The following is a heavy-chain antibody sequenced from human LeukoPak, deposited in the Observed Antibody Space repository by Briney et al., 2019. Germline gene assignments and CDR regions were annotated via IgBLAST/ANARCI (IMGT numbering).Heavy chain of an antibody. V-gene: IGHV3-23*01. J-gene: IGHJ4*02. CDR3: AKDLMRDGYNLRY. CDR1: GFTFSSYA. D-gene: IGHD5-24*01. Sequence: GGSLRLSCAASGFTFSSYAMSWVRQAPGKGLEWVSGISGSGGNTYYADSVKGRFTISRDNSKNTLYLQMNSLRAEDTAVYYCAKDLMRDGYNLRYWGQGTLVTVSS. CDR2: ISGSGGNT.